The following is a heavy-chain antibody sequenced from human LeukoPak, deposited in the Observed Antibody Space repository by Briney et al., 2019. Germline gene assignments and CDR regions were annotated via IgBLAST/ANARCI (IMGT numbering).Heavy chain of an antibody. V-gene: IGHV4-39*01. D-gene: IGHD3-22*01. Sequence: SETLSLTCTVSGGSISSCSYYWGWIRQPPGKGLEWIGSIYYSGSTYYNPSLKSRVTISVDTSKNQFSLKLSSVTAADTAVYYCARLYGRSSGFEVPLYYFDYWGQGTLVTVSS. CDR3: ARLYGRSSGFEVPLYYFDY. J-gene: IGHJ4*02. CDR2: IYYSGST. CDR1: GGSISSCSYY.